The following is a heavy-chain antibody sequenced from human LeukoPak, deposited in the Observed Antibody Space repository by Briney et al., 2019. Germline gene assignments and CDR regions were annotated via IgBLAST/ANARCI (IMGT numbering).Heavy chain of an antibody. CDR3: ARDLPRGYSCDY. CDR2: INGHGDAT. V-gene: IGHV3-48*01. J-gene: IGHJ4*02. CDR1: GLTFSDYS. Sequence: GGSLRLSCAASGLTFSDYSMSWVRQAPREGLEWVSYINGHGDATYYADSVEGRLSISRDNGKKSLYLQMETLRAEDTAVYYCARDLPRGYSCDYWGQGPLVTVSS. D-gene: IGHD5-18*01.